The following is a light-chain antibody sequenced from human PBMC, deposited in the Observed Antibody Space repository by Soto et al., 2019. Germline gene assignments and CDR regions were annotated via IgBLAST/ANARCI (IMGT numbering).Light chain of an antibody. Sequence: QSVLTQPASVSGSPGQSITISCTGTSSDVGGYNYVSWYQQHPGKAPKFMIYDVSNRPSGVSNRFSGSKSGNTASLAISGLQAEDEVYYYCSSNKTSNTRQKVFVTGTKATVL. V-gene: IGLV2-14*01. CDR1: SSDVGGYNY. CDR2: DVS. J-gene: IGLJ1*01. CDR3: SSNKTSNTRQKV.